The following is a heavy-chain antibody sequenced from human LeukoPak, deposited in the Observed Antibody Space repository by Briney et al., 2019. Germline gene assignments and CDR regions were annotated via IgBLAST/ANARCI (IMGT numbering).Heavy chain of an antibody. Sequence: SQTLSLTCTVSGGSISSGSYYWSWIRQPAGKGLEWIGRIYTSGSTNYNPSLKSRVTISVDTSKNQFSLKLSSVTAADTAVYYCAREDCTNGVCRSYIEYWGQGTLVTVSS. CDR2: IYTSGST. CDR1: GGSISSGSYY. J-gene: IGHJ4*02. V-gene: IGHV4-61*02. D-gene: IGHD2-8*01. CDR3: AREDCTNGVCRSYIEY.